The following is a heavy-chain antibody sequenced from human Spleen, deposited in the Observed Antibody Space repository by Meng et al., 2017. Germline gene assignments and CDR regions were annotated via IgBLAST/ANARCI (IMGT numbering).Heavy chain of an antibody. CDR3: ARGPTTMAHDFDY. D-gene: IGHD4-11*01. CDR2: INHSGST. V-gene: IGHV4-34*01. J-gene: IGHJ4*02. Sequence: GSLRLSCVVSGGSFSDYYWSWIRQPPGKGLEWIGEINHSGSTNYNPSLESRATISVVTSQNNLSLKLSSVTAADSAVYYCARGPTTMAHDFDYWGQGTLVTVSS. CDR1: GGSFSDYY.